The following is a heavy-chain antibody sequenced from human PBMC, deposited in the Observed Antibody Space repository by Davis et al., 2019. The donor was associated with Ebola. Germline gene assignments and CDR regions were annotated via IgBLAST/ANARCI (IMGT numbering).Heavy chain of an antibody. J-gene: IGHJ4*02. Sequence: GESLKISCAASGFTFSSYWMSWVRQAPGKGLEWVANIKQDGSEKYYVDSVKGRFTISRDNAKNSLYLQMNSLRAEDTAVYYCARYYGFLGFFDYWGQGTLVTVSS. CDR2: IKQDGSEK. CDR3: ARYYGFLGFFDY. CDR1: GFTFSSYW. D-gene: IGHD3-3*01. V-gene: IGHV3-7*01.